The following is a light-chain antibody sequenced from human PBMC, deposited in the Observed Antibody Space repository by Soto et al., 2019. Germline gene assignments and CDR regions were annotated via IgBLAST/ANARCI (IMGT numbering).Light chain of an antibody. V-gene: IGKV1-5*03. J-gene: IGKJ1*01. CDR2: KAS. CDR1: QTISSW. Sequence: DIQMTQSHSTLSGSVGDRVTITCRASQTISSWLAWYQQKPGKAPKLLIYKASTLKSGVPSRFSGSGSGTEFTLTISSLQPDDFATYYCQQYNSYPWTFGQGTKVDIK. CDR3: QQYNSYPWT.